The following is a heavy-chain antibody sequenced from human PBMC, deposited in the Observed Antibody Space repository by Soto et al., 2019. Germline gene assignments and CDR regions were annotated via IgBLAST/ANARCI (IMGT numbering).Heavy chain of an antibody. CDR3: ARDGGLYSSSWSY. Sequence: SVKVCCKASGGTFSSYAISWVRQAPGQGLEWMGGIIPIFGTANYAQKFQGRVTITADESTSTAYMELSSLRSEDTAVYYCARDGGLYSSSWSYWGQGTLVTVSS. CDR1: GGTFSSYA. CDR2: IIPIFGTA. J-gene: IGHJ4*02. V-gene: IGHV1-69*13. D-gene: IGHD6-13*01.